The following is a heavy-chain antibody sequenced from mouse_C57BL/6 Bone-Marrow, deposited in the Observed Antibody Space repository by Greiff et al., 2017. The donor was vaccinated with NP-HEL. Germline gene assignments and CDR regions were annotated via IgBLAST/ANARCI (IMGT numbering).Heavy chain of an antibody. Sequence: QVQLQQPGAELVKPGASVKMSCKASGYTFTSYWITWVKQRPGQGLEWIGDIYPGSGSTNYNEKFKSKATLAVDTSSSTAYMQLISLTAEDSAVFDCARGDQRTWFAYWGQGTLVTVSA. CDR2: IYPGSGST. CDR3: ARGDQRTWFAY. J-gene: IGHJ3*01. CDR1: GYTFTSYW. D-gene: IGHD3-3*01. V-gene: IGHV1-55*01.